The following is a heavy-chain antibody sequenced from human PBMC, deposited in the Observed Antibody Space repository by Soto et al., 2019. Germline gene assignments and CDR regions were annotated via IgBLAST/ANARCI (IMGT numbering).Heavy chain of an antibody. CDR3: AKAENHCTNGVCQDYYGMDV. D-gene: IGHD2-8*01. Sequence: QVQLVESGGGVVQPGRSLRLSCAASGFTFSSYGMHWVRQAPGKGLEWVAVISYDGSNKYYADSVKGRFTISRDNSKNTLYLQMNRLRAEDKAVYYCAKAENHCTNGVCQDYYGMDVWGQGTTVTVSS. J-gene: IGHJ6*02. CDR2: ISYDGSNK. CDR1: GFTFSSYG. V-gene: IGHV3-30*18.